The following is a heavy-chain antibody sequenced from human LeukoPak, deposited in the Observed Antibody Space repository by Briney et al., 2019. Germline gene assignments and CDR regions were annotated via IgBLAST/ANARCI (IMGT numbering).Heavy chain of an antibody. V-gene: IGHV3-30*18. D-gene: IGHD5-12*01. Sequence: PGGSLRLSCAASGFTFSGYGMHWVRQTPGKGLEWVADISYVGSNKYYADSVKGRFTISRDNSKNTMYLQMNSLRAEDAAMYYCAKDGSGRTYFFDQWGQGTLVTVSS. CDR2: ISYVGSNK. J-gene: IGHJ4*02. CDR3: AKDGSGRTYFFDQ. CDR1: GFTFSGYG.